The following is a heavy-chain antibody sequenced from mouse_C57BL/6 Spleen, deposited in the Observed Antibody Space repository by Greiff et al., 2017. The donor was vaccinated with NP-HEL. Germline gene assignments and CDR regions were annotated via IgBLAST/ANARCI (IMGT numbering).Heavy chain of an antibody. J-gene: IGHJ1*03. CDR2: IDPSDSYT. V-gene: IGHV1-59*01. CDR1: GYTFTSYW. Sequence: QVQLQQPGAELVRPGTSVKLSCKASGYTFTSYWMHWVKQRPGQGLEWIGVIDPSDSYTNYNQKFKGKATLTVDTSSSTAYMQLSSLTSEDSAVYYCARGYGSSPWYFDVWGTGTTVTVSS. CDR3: ARGYGSSPWYFDV. D-gene: IGHD1-1*01.